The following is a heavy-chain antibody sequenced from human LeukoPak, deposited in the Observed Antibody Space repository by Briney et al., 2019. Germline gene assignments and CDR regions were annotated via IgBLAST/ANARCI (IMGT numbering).Heavy chain of an antibody. CDR1: GYSISSGYY. Sequence: SETLSLTCTVSGYSISSGYYWGWIRQPPGKGLEWIGSIYYSGSTYYNPSLKSRVTISVDTSKNQFSLKLSSVTAADTAVYYCAKHNSSSWPYYYYYYYMDVWGKGTTVTVSS. J-gene: IGHJ6*03. CDR2: IYYSGST. CDR3: AKHNSSSWPYYYYYYYMDV. V-gene: IGHV4-38-2*02. D-gene: IGHD6-13*01.